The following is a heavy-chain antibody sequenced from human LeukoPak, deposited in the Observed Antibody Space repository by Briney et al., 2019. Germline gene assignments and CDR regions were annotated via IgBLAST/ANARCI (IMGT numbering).Heavy chain of an antibody. CDR1: GGSISSYY. CDR3: ARESYSSSYLFDF. J-gene: IGHJ4*02. D-gene: IGHD6-6*01. CDR2: IYTSGST. Sequence: PSETLSLTCTVSGGSISSYYWSWIRQPAGKGLEWIGRIYTSGSTNYNPSLKSRVTMSVDTSKNQISLKVNSVTAADTAVYYCARESYSSSYLFDFWGQGTLVTVSS. V-gene: IGHV4-4*07.